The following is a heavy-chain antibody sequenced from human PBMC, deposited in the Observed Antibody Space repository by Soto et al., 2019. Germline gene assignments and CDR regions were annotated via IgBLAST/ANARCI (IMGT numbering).Heavy chain of an antibody. CDR3: ARARGWYPFDY. D-gene: IGHD6-19*01. V-gene: IGHV4-30-4*01. CDR2: IYYSGST. Sequence: SETLSLTCTVSGGSISSGDYYWSWIRQPPGKGLEWIGYIYYSGSTYYNPSLKSRVTISVDTSKNQFSMKLSSVTAADTAVYYCARARGWYPFDYWGQGTLVTVSS. CDR1: GGSISSGDYY. J-gene: IGHJ4*02.